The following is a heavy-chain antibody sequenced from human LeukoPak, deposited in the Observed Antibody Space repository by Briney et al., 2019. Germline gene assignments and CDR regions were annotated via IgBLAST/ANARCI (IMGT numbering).Heavy chain of an antibody. D-gene: IGHD6-13*01. V-gene: IGHV3-21*01. CDR3: ARDGRSTWYEDS. Sequence: GGSLRLSCASSGFSFSGYSMNWVRQAPGKGLEWVSSISSTSSYIYYADSVKGRFTISRDNAKNSLFLQMNNLRAEDAAVYFCARDGRSTWYEDSWGQGTLVTVSS. CDR1: GFSFSGYS. CDR2: ISSTSSYI. J-gene: IGHJ4*02.